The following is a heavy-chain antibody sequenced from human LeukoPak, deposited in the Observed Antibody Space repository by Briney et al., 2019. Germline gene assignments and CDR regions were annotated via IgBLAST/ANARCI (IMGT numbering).Heavy chain of an antibody. Sequence: SETLSLTCTVSGGSISSYYWSWIRQPPGKGLEWIGYIYYSGSTNYNPSLKSRVTISVDTSKNQFSLKLSSVTAADTAVYYCARVGSGWWGVDYWGQGTPVTVSS. D-gene: IGHD6-19*01. CDR1: GGSISSYY. CDR3: ARVGSGWWGVDY. V-gene: IGHV4-59*01. CDR2: IYYSGST. J-gene: IGHJ4*02.